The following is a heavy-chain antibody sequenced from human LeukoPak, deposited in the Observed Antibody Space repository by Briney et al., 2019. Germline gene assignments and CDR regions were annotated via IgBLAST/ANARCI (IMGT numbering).Heavy chain of an antibody. V-gene: IGHV1-2*02. D-gene: IGHD3-16*01. CDR2: INPNSGGT. CDR3: ARAVSYYDYGLGK. CDR1: GYTFTGYY. J-gene: IGHJ4*02. Sequence: ASVKVSCKASGYTFTGYYIHWVRQAPGQGLEWLGWINPNSGGTKYAQRFHGRVTMTRDTSISTGYMELSRLRSDDTAVYYCARAVSYYDYGLGKWGQGTLVTVSS.